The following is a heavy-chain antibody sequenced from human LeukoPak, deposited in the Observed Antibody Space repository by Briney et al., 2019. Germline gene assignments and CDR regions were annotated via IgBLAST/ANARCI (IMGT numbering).Heavy chain of an antibody. CDR3: ARPGGYTYGMVFDY. CDR2: IYPGDSDT. D-gene: IGHD5-18*01. Sequence: GESLKISCKASGYSFTTYWIGWVRQMPGKGLEWMGTIYPGDSDTTYSPSFQGQVTISADKSINTAYLQWSSLEASDNAIYYCARPGGYTYGMVFDYWGQGTLVTVSS. CDR1: GYSFTTYW. J-gene: IGHJ4*02. V-gene: IGHV5-51*01.